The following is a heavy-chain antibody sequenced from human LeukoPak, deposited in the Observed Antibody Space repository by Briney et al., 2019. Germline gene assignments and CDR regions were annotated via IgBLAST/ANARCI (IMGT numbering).Heavy chain of an antibody. J-gene: IGHJ4*02. CDR1: GFTFSDHY. Sequence: GGSLRLSCAASGFTFSDHYMDWVRQAPGKGLEWVGRTRNKANSYTTEYAASVKGRFTISRDDSKNSLYLQMNSLRAEDTAVYYCARDGYDFWSDYPTTLDYWGQGTLVTVSS. CDR3: ARDGYDFWSDYPTTLDY. V-gene: IGHV3-72*01. D-gene: IGHD3-3*01. CDR2: TRNKANSYTT.